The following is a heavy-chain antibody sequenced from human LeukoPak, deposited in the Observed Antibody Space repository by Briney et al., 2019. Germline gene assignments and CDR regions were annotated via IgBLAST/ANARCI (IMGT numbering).Heavy chain of an antibody. D-gene: IGHD3-3*01. Sequence: SETLSLTCTVSGASISSYYWSWVRQPPGKGLEWVGYIYYTGSTNYNPSLKSRVTISVDTSKNQFSLKLSSVTAADTAVYYCARGYYDFPYWGQGTLVTVSS. CDR1: GASISSYY. J-gene: IGHJ4*02. V-gene: IGHV4-59*01. CDR3: ARGYYDFPY. CDR2: IYYTGST.